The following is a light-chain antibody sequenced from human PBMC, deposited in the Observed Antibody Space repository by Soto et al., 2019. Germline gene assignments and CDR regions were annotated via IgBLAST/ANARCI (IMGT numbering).Light chain of an antibody. Sequence: QSALTQPASVSGSPGQSITISCNETSSDVGRYNLVSWYQQHPGKAPKLMIYEDIERPSGVSNRFSGSKSGNTASLTISGLQTEDEAEYYCCSYAGGTSVVFGGGTKLTVL. CDR1: SSDVGRYNL. V-gene: IGLV2-23*01. CDR2: EDI. J-gene: IGLJ2*01. CDR3: CSYAGGTSVV.